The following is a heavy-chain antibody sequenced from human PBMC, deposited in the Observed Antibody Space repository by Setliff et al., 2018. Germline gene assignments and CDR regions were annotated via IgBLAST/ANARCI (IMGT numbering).Heavy chain of an antibody. Sequence: ASVKVSCKASGYTFTGYYMHWVRQAPGQGPEWMGWINPNSGGTNYAQKFQGWVTMTRDTSISTAYMELSRLRSDDTAVYYCARSPKLLLEPDYWGQGTLVTVSS. CDR1: GYTFTGYY. J-gene: IGHJ4*02. CDR2: INPNSGGT. CDR3: ARSPKLLLEPDY. V-gene: IGHV1-2*04. D-gene: IGHD2-2*01.